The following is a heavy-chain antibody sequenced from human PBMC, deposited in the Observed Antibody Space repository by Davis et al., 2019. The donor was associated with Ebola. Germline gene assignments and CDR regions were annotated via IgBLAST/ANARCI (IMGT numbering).Heavy chain of an antibody. V-gene: IGHV1-2*06. CDR2: VISNSGET. Sequence: ASVKVSCKASGYTFTDYNIHWMRQVPGQGLEWMGRVISNSGETNYAQNFQGRVTMTRDTSISTAYMELSRLTSDNTAMYYCARGHNYGFEYWGQGTLVTVSS. J-gene: IGHJ4*02. D-gene: IGHD5-18*01. CDR1: GYTFTDYN. CDR3: ARGHNYGFEY.